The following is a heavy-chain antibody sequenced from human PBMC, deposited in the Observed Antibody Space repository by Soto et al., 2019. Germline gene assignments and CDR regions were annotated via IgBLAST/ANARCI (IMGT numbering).Heavy chain of an antibody. CDR3: ARAPTYYDILTGYYITWFDP. J-gene: IGHJ5*02. CDR2: IIPIFGTA. CDR1: GGTFSSYA. V-gene: IGHV1-69*13. Sequence: SVKVSCKASGGTFSSYAISWVRQAPGQGLECMGGIIPIFGTANYAQKFQGRVTITADESTSTAYMELSSLRSEDTAVYYCARAPTYYDILTGYYITWFDPWGQGTLVTVSS. D-gene: IGHD3-9*01.